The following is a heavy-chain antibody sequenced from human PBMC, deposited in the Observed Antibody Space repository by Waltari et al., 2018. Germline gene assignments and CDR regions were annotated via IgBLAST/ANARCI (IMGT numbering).Heavy chain of an antibody. CDR3: ATSSLSYPQDAVDI. CDR2: IWDDGSNK. CDR1: GFTFSSYG. V-gene: IGHV3-33*01. J-gene: IGHJ3*02. D-gene: IGHD3-10*01. Sequence: QVQLVESGGGVVQPGRSLRLSCAASGFTFSSYGMPWVRQDPGKGLEWVAVIWDDGSNKHYEDYVMGRFTLARNNSKNALYLQMSSRTGEDTAVYYCATSSLSYPQDAVDIWGQGTMVTVSS.